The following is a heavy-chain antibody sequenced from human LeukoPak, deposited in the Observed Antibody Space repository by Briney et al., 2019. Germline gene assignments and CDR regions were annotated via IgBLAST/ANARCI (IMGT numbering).Heavy chain of an antibody. CDR3: TTDPVIAAAGVAY. D-gene: IGHD6-13*01. Sequence: AGSLRLSCAASGVTFSNAWMNWVRQAPGKGLEWVGRIKSKTDGGTIDYAAPGKGRFTISRDDSKNALYLQMNSLKIEDTAVYYCTTDPVIAAAGVAYWGQGTLVTVSS. CDR2: IKSKTDGGTI. V-gene: IGHV3-15*01. J-gene: IGHJ4*02. CDR1: GVTFSNAW.